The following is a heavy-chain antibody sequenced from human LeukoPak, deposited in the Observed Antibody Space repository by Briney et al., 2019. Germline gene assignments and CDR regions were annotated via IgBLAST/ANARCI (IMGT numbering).Heavy chain of an antibody. CDR3: ASRSRVYGEWYFDY. CDR1: GGSFSGYY. D-gene: IGHD3-10*01. CDR2: INHSGST. V-gene: IGHV4-34*01. Sequence: PSETLSLTCAVYGGSFSGYYWSWVRQPPGKGLEWIGEINHSGSTNYNPSLKSRVTISVDTSKNQFSLKLSSVTAADTAVYYCASRSRVYGEWYFDYWGQGTLVTVSS. J-gene: IGHJ4*02.